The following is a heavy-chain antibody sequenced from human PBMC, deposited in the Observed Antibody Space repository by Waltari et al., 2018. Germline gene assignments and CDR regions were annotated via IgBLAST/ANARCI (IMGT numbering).Heavy chain of an antibody. J-gene: IGHJ6*03. Sequence: QVQLQESGPGLVKPSETLSLTCTVSGGSISSYYWSWIRQPGGKGLEWIGRIYTTGNTKYNPSLKSRVSMSIDTSKNHFSLKLNSVTAADTAVYYCARERVAKYFYYLGVWGKGTTVTISS. CDR3: ARERVAKYFYYLGV. CDR2: IYTTGNT. CDR1: GGSISSYY. V-gene: IGHV4-4*07. D-gene: IGHD5-12*01.